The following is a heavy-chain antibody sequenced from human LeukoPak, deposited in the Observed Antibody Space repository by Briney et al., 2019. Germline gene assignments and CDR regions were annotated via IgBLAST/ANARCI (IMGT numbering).Heavy chain of an antibody. Sequence: SETLSLTCAVYGGSFSGYYWGWIRQTPGKGLEWIGSIYYSGSTYYNPALKSRVTISVDTSKNQFSLKLTSVTAADTAVYYCARQNLLGISSWFDPWGQGTLVTVSS. J-gene: IGHJ5*02. D-gene: IGHD1-26*01. V-gene: IGHV4-39*01. CDR2: IYYSGST. CDR3: ARQNLLGISSWFDP. CDR1: GGSFSGYY.